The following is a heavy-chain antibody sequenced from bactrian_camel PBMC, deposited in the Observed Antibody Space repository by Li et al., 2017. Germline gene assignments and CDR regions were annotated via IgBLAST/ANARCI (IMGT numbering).Heavy chain of an antibody. V-gene: IGHV3S10*01. Sequence: VQLVESGGGLVQPGGSLRLSCAASGFIFSRNLVDGLMVWVRQAPGKGVEWVASFYGDGTARSADSVKGLFTISRDNTGNMLYLQMNSLKSEDTALYYCATTRRLYGGPGLDYNYWGQGTQVTVS. D-gene: IGHD2*01. CDR1: GFIFSRNLVD. CDR3: ATTRRLYGGPGLDYNY. CDR2: FYGDGTA. J-gene: IGHJ4*01.